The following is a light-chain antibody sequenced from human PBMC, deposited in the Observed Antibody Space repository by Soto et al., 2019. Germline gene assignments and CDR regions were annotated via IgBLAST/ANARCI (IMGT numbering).Light chain of an antibody. V-gene: IGKV3-15*01. CDR2: GAS. CDR3: QQRSNWPFT. J-gene: IGKJ4*01. CDR1: QSVSSN. Sequence: EIVMTQSPATLSVSPGERATLSCRASQSVSSNLARYQQKPGQAPRLLIYGASTRATGIPARFSGSGSGTEFTLTISSLQSEDFAVYYCQQRSNWPFTFGGGTKVEIK.